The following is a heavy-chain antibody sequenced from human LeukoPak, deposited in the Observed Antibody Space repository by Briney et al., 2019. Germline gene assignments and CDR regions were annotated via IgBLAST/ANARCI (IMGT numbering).Heavy chain of an antibody. J-gene: IGHJ6*03. CDR1: GYTFTGYY. V-gene: IGHV1-2*02. Sequence: ASVKVSCKASGYTFTGYYFHWVRQAPGQGLEWMGWINPNTAGTNYAQKFLGGVTLTWDASISTAYMELNRLTSDDTAVYYCATSAGDNRGGHYYYMGVWGKGTSVTVSS. CDR3: ATSAGDNRGGHYYYMGV. CDR2: INPNTAGT. D-gene: IGHD1-1*01.